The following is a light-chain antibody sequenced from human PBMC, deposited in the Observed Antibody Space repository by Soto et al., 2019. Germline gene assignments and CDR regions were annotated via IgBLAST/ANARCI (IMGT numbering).Light chain of an antibody. V-gene: IGLV4-69*01. CDR2: VTSDGSH. Sequence: QLVLTQSPSASASLGASVKLTCTLSSGHSNYVIAWHQQQPEKGPRYLMKVTSDGSHIKADGIPDRFSGSSSGAERYLTISSLHSEDEADYYCQTWGTGIHVFGGGTKLTVL. J-gene: IGLJ3*02. CDR1: SGHSNYV. CDR3: QTWGTGIHV.